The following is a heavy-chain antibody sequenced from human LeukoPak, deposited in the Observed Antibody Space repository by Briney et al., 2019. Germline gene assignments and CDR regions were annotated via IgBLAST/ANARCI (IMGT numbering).Heavy chain of an antibody. D-gene: IGHD6-13*01. CDR1: GGSISSGDYY. V-gene: IGHV4-30-4*01. Sequence: PSETLSLTCTVSGGSISSGDYYWSWIRQPPGKGLEWIGYIYYSGSTNYNPSLKSRVTISVDTSKNQFSLKLSSVTAADTAVYYCARGPRRYSSSGTFDYWGQGTLVTVSS. J-gene: IGHJ4*02. CDR3: ARGPRRYSSSGTFDY. CDR2: IYYSGST.